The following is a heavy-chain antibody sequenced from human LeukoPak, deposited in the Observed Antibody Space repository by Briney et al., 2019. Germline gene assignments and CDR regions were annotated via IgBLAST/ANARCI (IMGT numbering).Heavy chain of an antibody. V-gene: IGHV3-23*01. CDR3: AKEYCSSTSCYAFDY. D-gene: IGHD2-2*01. Sequence: QAGGSLRLSCAASGFTFSSYAMSWVRQAPGKGLEWVSAISGSGGSTYYADSVKGRFTISRDNSNNTLYLQMNSLRAEDTAVYYCAKEYCSSTSCYAFDYWGQGTLVTVSS. J-gene: IGHJ4*02. CDR2: ISGSGGST. CDR1: GFTFSSYA.